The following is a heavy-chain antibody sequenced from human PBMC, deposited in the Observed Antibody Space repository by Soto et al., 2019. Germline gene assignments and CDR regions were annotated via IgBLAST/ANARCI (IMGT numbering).Heavy chain of an antibody. J-gene: IGHJ6*02. CDR1: GFTFSDYY. CDR3: ARSLSLGYYYGMDV. Sequence: QVQLVESGGGLVKPGGSLRLSCAASGFTFSDYYMSWIRQAPGKGLEWVSYISSSSSYTNYADSVKGRFTISRDNAKNSLYLQMNSLRAEDTAVYYCARSLSLGYYYGMDVWGQGTTVTVSS. CDR2: ISSSSSYT. V-gene: IGHV3-11*05.